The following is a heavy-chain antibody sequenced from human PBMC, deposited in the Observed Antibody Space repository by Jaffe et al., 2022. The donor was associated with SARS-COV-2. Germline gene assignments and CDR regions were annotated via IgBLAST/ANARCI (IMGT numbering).Heavy chain of an antibody. CDR2: IHASAGTT. CDR1: GYTFTSYL. CDR3: ARVPGSSGWPYFYDY. Sequence: QVQLVQSGAEVKKPGASVKVSCKASGYTFTSYLIHWMRQAPGQSLEWMGMIHASAGTTAYAQKFQGRVTLTRDTSTSTVYMELSSLGSDDTAVYSCARVPGSSGWPYFYDYWGQGTLVTVSS. D-gene: IGHD6-19*01. V-gene: IGHV1-46*01. J-gene: IGHJ4*02.